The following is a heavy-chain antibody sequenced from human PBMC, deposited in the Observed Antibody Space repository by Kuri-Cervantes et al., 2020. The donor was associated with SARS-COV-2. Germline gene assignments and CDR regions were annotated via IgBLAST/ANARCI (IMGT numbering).Heavy chain of an antibody. CDR3: ARGRYTNSWYYSGY. CDR1: WFTFSHYA. J-gene: IGHJ4*02. Sequence: GESLKISCGAPWFTFSHYAMSWFRQAPGKGLEWVSTITISGLSTRYADSVKGRFTISRDNSSNTVYLQMNSLRAEDAAVYYCARGRYTNSWYYSGYWGQGTLVTVSS. V-gene: IGHV3-23*01. CDR2: ITISGLST. D-gene: IGHD6-13*01.